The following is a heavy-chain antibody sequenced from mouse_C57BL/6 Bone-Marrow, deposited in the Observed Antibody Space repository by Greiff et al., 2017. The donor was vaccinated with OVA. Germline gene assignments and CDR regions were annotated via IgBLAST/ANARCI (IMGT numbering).Heavy chain of an antibody. Sequence: QVQLQQPGAELVMPGASVKLSCKASGYTFTSYWMHWVKQRPGQGLEWIGEIDPSDSYPNSNQKFKGKSTLTVDKSSSTAYMQLSSLTSEDSAVYYCARTFYYDYPYAMDYWGQGTSVTVSS. V-gene: IGHV1-69*01. CDR1: GYTFTSYW. J-gene: IGHJ4*01. CDR2: IDPSDSYP. CDR3: ARTFYYDYPYAMDY. D-gene: IGHD2-4*01.